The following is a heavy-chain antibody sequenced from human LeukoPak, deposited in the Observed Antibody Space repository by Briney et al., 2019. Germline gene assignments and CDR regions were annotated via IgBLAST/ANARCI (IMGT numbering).Heavy chain of an antibody. V-gene: IGHV3-21*04. Sequence: TGGSLRLSCAASGFTFSSYSMNWVRQAPGKGLEWVSSISSSSSYIYYADSVKGRFTISRDNAKNSLYLQMNSLKTEDTAVYYCARDESDAFDIWGQGTMVTVSS. CDR3: ARDESDAFDI. CDR2: ISSSSSYI. J-gene: IGHJ3*02. CDR1: GFTFSSYS.